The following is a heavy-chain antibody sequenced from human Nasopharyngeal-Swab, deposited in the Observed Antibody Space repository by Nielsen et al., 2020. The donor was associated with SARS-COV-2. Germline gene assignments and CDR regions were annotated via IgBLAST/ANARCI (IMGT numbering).Heavy chain of an antibody. J-gene: IGHJ6*02. CDR3: ARSRGYSYGSDYYYYGMDV. Sequence: SETLSLTCTVSGGSISSGSYYWSWIRQPAGKGLEWIGRIYTSGSTNYNPSLKSRVTISVGTSKNQFSLKLSSVTAADTAVYYCARSRGYSYGSDYYYYGMDVWGQGTTVTVSS. D-gene: IGHD5-18*01. CDR2: IYTSGST. V-gene: IGHV4-61*02. CDR1: GGSISSGSYY.